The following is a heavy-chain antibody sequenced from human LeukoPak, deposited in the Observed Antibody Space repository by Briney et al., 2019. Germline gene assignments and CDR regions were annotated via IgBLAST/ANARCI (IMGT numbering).Heavy chain of an antibody. Sequence: PGGSLRLSCAASGFTFSTYGMHWVRQAPGKGLEWVAVITYDGSNTYYADSEKGRFTISRDNSKNTLYLQMNSLRAEDTAVYYCAKDWIQVTMLGWFDPWGQGTLVTVSS. D-gene: IGHD5-18*01. V-gene: IGHV3-30*18. CDR2: ITYDGSNT. CDR1: GFTFSTYG. CDR3: AKDWIQVTMLGWFDP. J-gene: IGHJ5*02.